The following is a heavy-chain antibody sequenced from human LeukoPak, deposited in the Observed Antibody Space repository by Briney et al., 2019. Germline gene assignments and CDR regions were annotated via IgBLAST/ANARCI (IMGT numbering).Heavy chain of an antibody. CDR1: GFPFSDYG. V-gene: IGHV3-30*18. D-gene: IGHD5-18*01. CDR2: ISHDGNNK. Sequence: GGSLRLSCAASGFPFSDYGMYWVRQAPGKGLEWLAVISHDGNNKYYADSVKGRITTSRDNSMNTLYLQMNSLRAEDTAVYYCAKDLGWIHFAYWGQGTLVTVSS. J-gene: IGHJ4*02. CDR3: AKDLGWIHFAY.